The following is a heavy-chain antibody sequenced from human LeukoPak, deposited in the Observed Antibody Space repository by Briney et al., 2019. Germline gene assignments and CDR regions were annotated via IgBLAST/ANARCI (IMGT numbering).Heavy chain of an antibody. CDR1: GFTFSSYA. D-gene: IGHD3-22*01. Sequence: RGSLRLSCAASGFTFSSYAMSWVRQAPGKGLEWVSAISGSGGSTYYADSVKGRFTISRDNSKNTLYLQMNSLRAEDTAVYYCAKAIYYYDSSGYYLAFDYWGQGTLVTVSS. CDR2: ISGSGGST. CDR3: AKAIYYYDSSGYYLAFDY. J-gene: IGHJ4*02. V-gene: IGHV3-23*01.